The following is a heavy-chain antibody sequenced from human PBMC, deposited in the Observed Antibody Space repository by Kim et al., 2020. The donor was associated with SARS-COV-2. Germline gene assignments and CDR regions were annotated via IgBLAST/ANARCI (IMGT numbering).Heavy chain of an antibody. CDR3: THCDYYDNSGYYCHFDI. CDR2: IKSTADGGTT. J-gene: IGHJ4*02. CDR1: GFTFSNAW. V-gene: IGHV3-15*01. Sequence: GGSLRLSCAASGFTFSNAWMSWVRQAPGKGLEWVGRIKSTADGGTTDYATPVKGRFTVSRDDSKNTLYLQMNSLRTEDTAVYYCTHCDYYDNSGYYCHFDIWGQRTLVTVSS. D-gene: IGHD3-22*01.